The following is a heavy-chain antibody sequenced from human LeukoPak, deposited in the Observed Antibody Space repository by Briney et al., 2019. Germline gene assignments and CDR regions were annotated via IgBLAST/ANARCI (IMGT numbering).Heavy chain of an antibody. V-gene: IGHV4-59*08. D-gene: IGHD3-3*01. CDR1: GGSISSYY. CDR3: ARLAPGYYDFWSGHFDY. CDR2: IYYSGST. Sequence: PSETLSLTCTVSGGSISSYYWSWIRQPPGKGLEWIGYIYYSGSTNYNPSLKSRVTISVDTSKNQFSLKLSSVTAADTAVYYCARLAPGYYDFWSGHFDYWGQGTLVTVSS. J-gene: IGHJ4*02.